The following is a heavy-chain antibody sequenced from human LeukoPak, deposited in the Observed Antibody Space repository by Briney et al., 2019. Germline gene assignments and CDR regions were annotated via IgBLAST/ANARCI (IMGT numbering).Heavy chain of an antibody. J-gene: IGHJ4*02. CDR2: ISSSSSYI. D-gene: IGHD2-15*01. V-gene: IGHV3-21*01. CDR3: ARDEVEACSGGSCYFDY. Sequence: RGSLRPSRAASGFTFSSYSMNWVRQAPGKGLERVSSISSSSSYIYYAASLKGAFTISRDQAKNPLYLQMNSLRAEDTPVYYCARDEVEACSGGSCYFDYWGQGTLVTVSS. CDR1: GFTFSSYS.